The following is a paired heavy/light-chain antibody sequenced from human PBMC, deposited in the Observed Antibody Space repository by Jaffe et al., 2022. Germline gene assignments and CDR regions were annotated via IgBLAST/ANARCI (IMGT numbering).Heavy chain of an antibody. D-gene: IGHD1-26*01. CDR2: IGSKPHGGKT. J-gene: IGHJ3*02. V-gene: IGHV3-49*04. CDR3: SRQYVVGATIYAFDI. Sequence: EVQLVESGGDLVQPGRSLRLSCTASGFSFGDYGLNWVRQAPGKGLEWVGFIGSKPHGGKTEYAASVRGRFTISRDDSKNIAYLHMNSLRTEDTAVYYCSRQYVVGATIYAFDIWGQGTVVTVSS. CDR1: GFSFGDYG.
Light chain of an antibody. CDR3: AAWDDSLSGHWV. V-gene: IGLV1-47*01. CDR2: RNN. Sequence: QSVLTQPPSASGTPGQRVTISCSGSSSNIGSNYVYWYQQLPGAAPKLLIYRNNHRPSGVPDRFSGSKSGTSASLAISGLRSVDEADYYCAAWDDSLSGHWVFGGGTKLTVL. CDR1: SSNIGSNY. J-gene: IGLJ3*02.